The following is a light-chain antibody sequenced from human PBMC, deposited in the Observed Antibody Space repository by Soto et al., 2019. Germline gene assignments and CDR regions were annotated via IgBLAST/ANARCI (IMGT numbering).Light chain of an antibody. CDR3: QQYGSSLIT. Sequence: EIVLTQSPGTLSFSPGERARLSCRASQSVSSSYLAWYQQKPGQAPRLLIYDASSRATGIPDRFSGSGSGTDFTLTISRLEPEDFAVYYCQQYGSSLITFGQGTRLEIK. J-gene: IGKJ5*01. CDR1: QSVSSSY. V-gene: IGKV3-20*01. CDR2: DAS.